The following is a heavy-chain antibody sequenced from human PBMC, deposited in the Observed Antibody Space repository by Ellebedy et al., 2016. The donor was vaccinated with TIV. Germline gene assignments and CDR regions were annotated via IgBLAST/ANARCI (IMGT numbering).Heavy chain of an antibody. CDR1: GFTFSDYG. D-gene: IGHD6-25*01. CDR3: AKKAATTKLGAFDYGDY. Sequence: PGGSLRLSCAASGFTFSDYGMHWVRQAPGKGLEWVAVIGYDGGDKYYADSVKGRFTISRDNSKNTLFLQMNSLRPEDTAVYYCAKKAATTKLGAFDYGDYWGQGTLLTVSS. CDR2: IGYDGGDK. J-gene: IGHJ4*02. V-gene: IGHV3-30*18.